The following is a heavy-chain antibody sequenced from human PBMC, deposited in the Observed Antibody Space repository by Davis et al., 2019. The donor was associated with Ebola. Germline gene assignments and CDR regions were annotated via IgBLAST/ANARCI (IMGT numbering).Heavy chain of an antibody. V-gene: IGHV1-3*01. CDR3: ARSYGSGSYYRPRGGFDP. CDR2: VHGGNGNT. D-gene: IGHD3-10*01. J-gene: IGHJ5*02. Sequence: AASVKVSCKASGYIFTTYAMHWVRQAPGQRLEWMGWVHGGNGNTKYSQRFQGRVTITTDTSASTAYLDLSSLRSEDTAVYYCARSYGSGSYYRPRGGFDPWGQGTLVTVSS. CDR1: GYIFTTYA.